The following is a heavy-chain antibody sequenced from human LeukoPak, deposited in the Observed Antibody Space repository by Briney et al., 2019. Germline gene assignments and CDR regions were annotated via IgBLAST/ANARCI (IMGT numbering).Heavy chain of an antibody. J-gene: IGHJ3*01. V-gene: IGHV5-51*01. Sequence: GESLKISCKGSGYSFTSYWIGWVRQMPGKGLERMGIIYPGDSDTRYSPSFQGQVTISADKSTTTAHLQWSSLQASDTAMYYCARHIAGWVTTGAFDVWGQGTMVTVSS. D-gene: IGHD4-17*01. CDR3: ARHIAGWVTTGAFDV. CDR1: GYSFTSYW. CDR2: IYPGDSDT.